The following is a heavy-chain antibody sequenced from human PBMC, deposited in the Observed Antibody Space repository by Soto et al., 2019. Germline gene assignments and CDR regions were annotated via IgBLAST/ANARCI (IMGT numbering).Heavy chain of an antibody. CDR3: VKGAAARHFDY. V-gene: IGHV3-9*01. Sequence: EVPLVESGGGLVQPGRSLRLSCAASGFSFDDSAMHWVRQAPGKGLEWVSSISWNSGTIGYADSVKGRFTISRDNAKNSLFLQIDNLRAEDTAFYHCVKGAAARHFDYWGQGTLVTVSS. CDR2: ISWNSGTI. D-gene: IGHD6-6*01. J-gene: IGHJ4*02. CDR1: GFSFDDSA.